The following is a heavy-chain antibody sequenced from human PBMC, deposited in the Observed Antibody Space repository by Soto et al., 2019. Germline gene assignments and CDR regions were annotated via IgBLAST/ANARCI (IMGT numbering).Heavy chain of an antibody. V-gene: IGHV1-69*13. J-gene: IGHJ4*02. D-gene: IGHD3-16*01. CDR3: ALSKTTFGVVDY. Sequence: SVKVSCKASGGTFSSYAISWVRQAPGQGLEWMGGIIPIFGTANYAQKFQGRVTITADESTSTAYMELSSLRSEDTAVYYCALSKTTFGVVDYWGQGTLATVSS. CDR1: GGTFSSYA. CDR2: IIPIFGTA.